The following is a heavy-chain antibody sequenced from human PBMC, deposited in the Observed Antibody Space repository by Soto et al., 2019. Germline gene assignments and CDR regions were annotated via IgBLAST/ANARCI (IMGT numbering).Heavy chain of an antibody. CDR1: GGTLSSYA. CDR2: IIPIFGTA. J-gene: IGHJ5*02. Sequence: QVQLVQSGAEVKKPGSSVKVSCKASGGTLSSYAISWVRQAPGQGLEWMGGIIPIFGTANYAQKFQGRVTITAAESTSTAYMELSSLRSEDAAVYYCARLHYYVSGSSYLRRFDPWGQGTLVTVSS. CDR3: ARLHYYVSGSSYLRRFDP. D-gene: IGHD3-10*01. V-gene: IGHV1-69*01.